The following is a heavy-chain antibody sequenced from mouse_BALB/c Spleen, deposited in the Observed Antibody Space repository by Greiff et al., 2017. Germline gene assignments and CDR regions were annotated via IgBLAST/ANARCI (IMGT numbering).Heavy chain of an antibody. D-gene: IGHD2-14*01. CDR1: GFNIKDYY. CDR2: IDPENGNT. Sequence: VQLKESGAELVRPGASVKLSCKASGFNIKDYYMHWVKQRPEQGLEWIGWIDPENGNTIYDPKFQGKASITADTSSNTAYLQLSSLTSEDTAVYYCARYGYDVRAWFADWGQGTLVTVSA. V-gene: IGHV14-1*02. J-gene: IGHJ3*01. CDR3: ARYGYDVRAWFAD.